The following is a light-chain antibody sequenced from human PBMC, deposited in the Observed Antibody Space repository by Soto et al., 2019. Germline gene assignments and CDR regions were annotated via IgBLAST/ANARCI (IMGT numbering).Light chain of an antibody. CDR2: RAS. J-gene: IGKJ3*01. CDR3: QQYATYSGT. Sequence: DIPMTQSPSSLSASVGDRVTITCRASQIINTWLAWYQQKPGKAPKLLIYRASNLLSGVPSRFSGSGSGTEFTLTISSLQPDDFSIYYCQQYATYSGTFGPGTKVDL. V-gene: IGKV1-5*03. CDR1: QIINTW.